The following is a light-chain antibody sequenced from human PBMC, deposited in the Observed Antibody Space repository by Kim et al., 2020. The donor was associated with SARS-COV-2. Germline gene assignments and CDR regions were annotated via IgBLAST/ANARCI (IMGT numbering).Light chain of an antibody. J-gene: IGLJ3*02. CDR2: QDS. CDR3: QAWDSSTAV. Sequence: SYELTQPPSVSVSPGQTASITGSGDKLGDKYACWYQQKPGQSPVLVMYQDSKRPSGIPERFSGSNSGNTATLTISGTQAMDEADYYCQAWDSSTAVFGGGTQLPVL. CDR1: KLGDKY. V-gene: IGLV3-1*01.